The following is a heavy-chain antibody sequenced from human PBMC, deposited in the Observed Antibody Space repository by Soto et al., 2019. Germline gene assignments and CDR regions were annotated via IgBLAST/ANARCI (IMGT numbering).Heavy chain of an antibody. Sequence: QVQLVGSGGGVVQPGRSLRLSCAASGFTFSSYAMHWVRQAPGKGLEWVAVISYDGSNKYYADSVKGRFTISRDNSKNTLYLQMNSLRAEDTAVYYCARDPQPAGSTYYFDYWGQGTLVTVSS. D-gene: IGHD6-13*01. CDR2: ISYDGSNK. CDR1: GFTFSSYA. V-gene: IGHV3-30-3*01. J-gene: IGHJ4*02. CDR3: ARDPQPAGSTYYFDY.